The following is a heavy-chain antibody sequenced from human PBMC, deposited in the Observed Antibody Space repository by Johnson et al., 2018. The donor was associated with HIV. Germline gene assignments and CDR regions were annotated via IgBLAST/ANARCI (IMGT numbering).Heavy chain of an antibody. J-gene: IGHJ3*02. CDR1: GFTFSSYA. CDR2: ISYDGSNK. V-gene: IGHV3-30-3*01. D-gene: IGHD6-6*01. Sequence: QVQLVESGGGVVQPGRSLRLSCAASGFTFSSYAMHWVRQAPGKGLEWVAVISYDGSNKYYADSGKGRFTISRDNYKNTLNLQMNSLRDEDTAVYYCARRGYSSSGGAFDIWGQGTMVTVSS. CDR3: ARRGYSSSGGAFDI.